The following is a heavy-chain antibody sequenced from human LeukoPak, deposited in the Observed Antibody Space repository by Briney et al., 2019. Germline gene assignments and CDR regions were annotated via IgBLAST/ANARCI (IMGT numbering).Heavy chain of an antibody. CDR1: GFTLSSYA. CDR2: ISGSGGST. CDR3: AKDPSIAVAGDDY. D-gene: IGHD6-19*01. J-gene: IGHJ4*02. V-gene: IGHV3-23*01. Sequence: PGGSLRLSCAASGFTLSSYAMSWVRQAPGKGLEWVSAISGSGGSTYYADSVKGRFTISRDNSKNTLYLQMNSLRAEDTAVYYCAKDPSIAVAGDDYWGQGTLVTVSS.